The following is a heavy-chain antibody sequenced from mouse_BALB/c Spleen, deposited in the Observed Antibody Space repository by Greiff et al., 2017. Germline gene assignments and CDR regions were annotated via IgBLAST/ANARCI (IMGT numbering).Heavy chain of an antibody. D-gene: IGHD2-1*01. CDR1: GFTFSSFG. CDR3: AREGYGNMDY. V-gene: IGHV5-17*02. CDR2: ISSGSSTI. J-gene: IGHJ2*01. Sequence: EVMLVESGGDLVKPGGSRKLSCAASGFTFSSFGMHWVRQAPEKGLEWVAYISSGSSTIYYADTVKGRFTISRDNPKNTLFLQMTSLRSEDTAMYYCAREGYGNMDYWGQGTTLTVSS.